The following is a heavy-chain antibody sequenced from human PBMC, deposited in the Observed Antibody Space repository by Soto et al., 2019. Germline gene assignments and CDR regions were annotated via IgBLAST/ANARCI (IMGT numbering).Heavy chain of an antibody. CDR2: IYHSGST. V-gene: IGHV4-38-2*02. CDR1: GYSISSGYY. J-gene: IGHJ4*02. D-gene: IGHD2-15*01. CDR3: ARDGHCSGGSCYSSKFDY. Sequence: SETLSLTCAVSGYSISSGYYWGWIRQPPGKGLEWIGSIYHSGSTYYNPSLKSRVTISVDTSKNQFSPKLSSVTAADTAVYYCARDGHCSGGSCYSSKFDYWGQGTLVTVSS.